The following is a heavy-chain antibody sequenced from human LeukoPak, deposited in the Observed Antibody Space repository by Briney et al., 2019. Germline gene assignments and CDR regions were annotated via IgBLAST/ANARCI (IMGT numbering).Heavy chain of an antibody. CDR3: ALGPSTMFVVAFLPY. J-gene: IGHJ4*02. D-gene: IGHD3-22*01. CDR1: GGTLSNYP. V-gene: IGHV1-69*16. CDR2: IIPILGTA. Sequence: VASVKVSCKASGGTLSNYPISCVRQAPGQGLEWMGGIIPILGTASYAQKFQGRVTITTDESTSTAYMELSSLRSEDTAVYYCALGPSTMFVVAFLPYWGQGTLVTVSS.